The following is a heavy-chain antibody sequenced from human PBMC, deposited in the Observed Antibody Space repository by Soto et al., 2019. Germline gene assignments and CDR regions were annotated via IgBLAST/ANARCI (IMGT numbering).Heavy chain of an antibody. V-gene: IGHV4-39*01. D-gene: IGHD3-10*01. CDR3: ARREEDGSGSYTYDY. CDR2: IYYSGST. CDR1: GGSISSSSYY. Sequence: SETLSLTCTVSGGSISSSSYYWGWIRQPPGKGLEWIGSIYYSGSTYYNPSLKSRVTISVDTSKNQFSLKLSSVTAADTAVYYCARREEDGSGSYTYDYWGQGTLVTVSS. J-gene: IGHJ4*02.